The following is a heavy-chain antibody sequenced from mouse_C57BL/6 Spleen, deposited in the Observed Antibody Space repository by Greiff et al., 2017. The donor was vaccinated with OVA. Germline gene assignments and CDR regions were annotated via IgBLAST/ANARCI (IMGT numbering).Heavy chain of an antibody. D-gene: IGHD2-4*01. V-gene: IGHV1-82*01. CDR2: IYPGDGDT. Sequence: VQLQESGPELVKPGASVKISCKASGYAFSSSWMNWVKQRPGKGLEWIGRIYPGDGDTNYNGKFKGKATLTADKSSSTAYMQLSSLTSEDSAVYVCARQRTYDSDAMDYWGQGTSVTVSS. CDR3: ARQRTYDSDAMDY. CDR1: GYAFSSSW. J-gene: IGHJ4*01.